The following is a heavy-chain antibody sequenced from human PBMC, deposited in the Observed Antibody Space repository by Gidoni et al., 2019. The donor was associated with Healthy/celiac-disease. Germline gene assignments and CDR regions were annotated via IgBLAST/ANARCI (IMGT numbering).Heavy chain of an antibody. CDR2: IISSSSYI. CDR3: ARGVADYGGNSLDY. Sequence: EVQLVESGGGMVKPGGSLRLSCAASEFTLSTYSMNWVRRAPGKGLEWVSSIISSSSYIYYADSVKGRFTISRDNANNSLYLQMNSLRAEDTAVYYCARGVADYGGNSLDYWGQGTLVTVSS. CDR1: EFTLSTYS. D-gene: IGHD4-17*01. V-gene: IGHV3-21*01. J-gene: IGHJ4*02.